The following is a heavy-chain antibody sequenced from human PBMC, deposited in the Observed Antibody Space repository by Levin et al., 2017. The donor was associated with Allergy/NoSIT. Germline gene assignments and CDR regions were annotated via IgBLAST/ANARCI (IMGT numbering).Heavy chain of an antibody. V-gene: IGHV3-11*01. CDR3: AREVLYDDSGSFYFLDP. D-gene: IGHD3-10*01. Sequence: KAGGSLRLSCVGSGFTFSDHYMSWIRQAPGKGLEWVSYVSTNGKVVSYADSVEGRFTISRDNSKNSLYLQMNSLRAEDTAVYYCAREVLYDDSGSFYFLDPWGQGTLVTVSS. CDR2: VSTNGKVV. J-gene: IGHJ5*02. CDR1: GFTFSDHY.